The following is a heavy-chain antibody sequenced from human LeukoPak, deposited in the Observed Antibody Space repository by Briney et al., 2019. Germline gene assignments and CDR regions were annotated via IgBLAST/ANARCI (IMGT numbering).Heavy chain of an antibody. J-gene: IGHJ5*02. Sequence: GGSLRLSCVASGFIVSNSYMNWVRQAPEKGLQWVSVLHSGGDTYYADSVKGRFIISRDSSKNTLYLQMNSLRAEDTAVYYCAKDKGRITIFGVVIDWFDPWGQGTLVTVSS. D-gene: IGHD3-3*01. CDR2: LHSGGDT. V-gene: IGHV3-66*01. CDR3: AKDKGRITIFGVVIDWFDP. CDR1: GFIVSNSY.